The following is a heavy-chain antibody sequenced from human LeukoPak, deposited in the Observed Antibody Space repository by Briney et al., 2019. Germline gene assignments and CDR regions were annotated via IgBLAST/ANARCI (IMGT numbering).Heavy chain of an antibody. CDR2: FDPEDGET. D-gene: IGHD1-26*01. J-gene: IGHJ2*01. V-gene: IGHV1-24*01. CDR1: GYTLTELS. Sequence: ASVKVSCKVSGYTLTELSMHWVRQAPGKGLEWMGGFDPEDGETIYAQKFQGRVTMTEDTSTDTAYMELSSLRSDDTAVYYCARAVWELPRPSNWYFDLWGRGTLVTVSS. CDR3: ARAVWELPRPSNWYFDL.